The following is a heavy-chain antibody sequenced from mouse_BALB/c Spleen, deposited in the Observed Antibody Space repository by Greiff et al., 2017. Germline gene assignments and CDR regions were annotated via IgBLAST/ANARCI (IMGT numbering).Heavy chain of an antibody. CDR3: AKNDGNYVWFAY. CDR1: GFSLTSYG. Sequence: VKLMESGPSLVQPSQSLSITCTVSGFSLTSYGVHWVRQSPGKGLEWLGVIWRGRSTDYNAAFMSRLSITKDNSKSQVFFKMNSLQADDTAIYYCAKNDGNYVWFAYWGQGTLVTVSA. CDR2: IWRGRST. V-gene: IGHV2-5-1*01. D-gene: IGHD2-1*01. J-gene: IGHJ3*01.